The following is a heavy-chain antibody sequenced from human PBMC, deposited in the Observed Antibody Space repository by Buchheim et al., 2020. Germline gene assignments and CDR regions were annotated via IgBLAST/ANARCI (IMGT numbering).Heavy chain of an antibody. J-gene: IGHJ5*02. Sequence: EVQLVESGGGLVQPGGSLRLSCAASGFSFSSYSMNWVRQAPGKGLEWVSYISSSSRTIHYTDSVKGRFTISRDNAKNSLYLQMNSLRAEDTAVYYCAGKVDSSGWDNNWFDPWGQGTL. CDR2: ISSSSRTI. V-gene: IGHV3-48*01. CDR3: AGKVDSSGWDNNWFDP. D-gene: IGHD6-19*01. CDR1: GFSFSSYS.